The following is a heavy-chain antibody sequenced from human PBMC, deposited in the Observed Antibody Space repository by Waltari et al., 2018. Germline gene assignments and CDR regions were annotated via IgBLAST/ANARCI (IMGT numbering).Heavy chain of an antibody. V-gene: IGHV4-38-2*02. D-gene: IGHD5-12*01. CDR3: ARVDMVKGGSDY. J-gene: IGHJ4*02. Sequence: QVQLQESGPGLVKPSETLSLTCTVSAFSISSGYYWGWIRQPPGKGLEWIGSIYHSGNTYYNPSLKSRVTISVETSKNQFSLKLSSVTAADTAVYYCARVDMVKGGSDYWGQGTLVTVSS. CDR2: IYHSGNT. CDR1: AFSISSGYY.